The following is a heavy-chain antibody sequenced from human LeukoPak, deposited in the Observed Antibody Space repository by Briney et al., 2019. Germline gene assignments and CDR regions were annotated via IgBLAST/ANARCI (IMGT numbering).Heavy chain of an antibody. CDR1: GFTFDDYG. V-gene: IGHV3-20*01. CDR3: ARFSSSSWFVHYYGMDV. Sequence: GGSLRLSCAASGFTFDDYGMSWVRQAPGKGLEWVSGINWNGGSIGYADSVKGRFTISRDNAKNSLYLQMNSLRAEDTALYHCARFSSSSWFVHYYGMDVWGQGTTVTVSS. D-gene: IGHD6-13*01. J-gene: IGHJ6*02. CDR2: INWNGGSI.